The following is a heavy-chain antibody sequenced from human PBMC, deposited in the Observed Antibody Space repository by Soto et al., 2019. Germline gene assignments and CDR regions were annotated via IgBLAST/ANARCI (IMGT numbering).Heavy chain of an antibody. CDR1: GLTFGDYA. Sequence: PGGSLTLSCRPSGLTFGDYALTWVRQAPGKGLEWVGFIRKKAYGGTTEYAASVKGRFTISRDDFNSIAYLQMNSLKTEDTAVYYCTRGRLPGWELQPSYFDYWGQGTLVTVSS. D-gene: IGHD1-26*01. V-gene: IGHV3-49*04. CDR2: IRKKAYGGTT. CDR3: TRGRLPGWELQPSYFDY. J-gene: IGHJ4*02.